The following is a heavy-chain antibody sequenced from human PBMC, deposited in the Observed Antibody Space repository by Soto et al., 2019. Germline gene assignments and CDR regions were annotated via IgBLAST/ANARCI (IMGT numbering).Heavy chain of an antibody. CDR1: GFTFRNYA. Sequence: EVQLLESGGALVQPGGSLRLSCAASGFTFRNYAMSGVRQAPGKGLEGVSRISGNGGDINYADSVKGRFTISRDNSKNTLYLQMNSLRAEDTAVYYCAKRGDIVEVSRTFVGYGMDVWGQGTTVTVSS. CDR2: ISGNGGDI. J-gene: IGHJ6*02. V-gene: IGHV3-23*01. CDR3: AKRGDIVEVSRTFVGYGMDV. D-gene: IGHD2-2*01.